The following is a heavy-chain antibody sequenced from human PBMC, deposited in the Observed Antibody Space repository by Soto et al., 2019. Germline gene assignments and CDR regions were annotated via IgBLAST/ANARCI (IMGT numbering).Heavy chain of an antibody. D-gene: IGHD1-1*01. CDR1: GDSIRGYY. V-gene: IGHV4-59*08. Sequence: SETLSLTCTVSGDSIRGYYWSWIRQPPGKGLEWIGYIYYSGSTNYSPSLKSRVTISLDTSKNQFSLRLSSVTAADTAVYYCARTSNNWNDFYSYYGMDVWGQGTTVTVSS. J-gene: IGHJ6*02. CDR2: IYYSGST. CDR3: ARTSNNWNDFYSYYGMDV.